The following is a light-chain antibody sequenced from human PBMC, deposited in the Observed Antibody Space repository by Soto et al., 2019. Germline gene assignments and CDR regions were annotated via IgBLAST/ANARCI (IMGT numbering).Light chain of an antibody. V-gene: IGKV3-20*01. CDR1: QSVSSSY. CDR3: PQYASSPT. J-gene: IGKJ5*01. CDR2: GAS. Sequence: EIVLTPAAGTPALSPGERATLSCRASQSVSSSYLAWYQQKPCQAPRLPIYGASSRATGIPARFSGSGSGTDFTLTISRLEPEDFAVYYCPQYASSPTFGQGTRLEIK.